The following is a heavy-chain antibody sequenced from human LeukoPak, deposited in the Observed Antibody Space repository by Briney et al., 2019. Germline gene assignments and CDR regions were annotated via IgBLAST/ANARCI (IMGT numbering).Heavy chain of an antibody. CDR3: ARGSGYYDRVLDY. J-gene: IGHJ4*02. CDR1: GFTFNYG. V-gene: IGHV3-74*01. CDR2: INPDGSAT. Sequence: PGGSLRLSCAGSGFTFNYGMDWVRQAPGKGPVWVSFINPDGSATSYADAVKGRFTISRDNAKNTLYLQMNSLRAEDTAVYFCARGSGYYDRVLDYWGQGTLVTVSS. D-gene: IGHD3-22*01.